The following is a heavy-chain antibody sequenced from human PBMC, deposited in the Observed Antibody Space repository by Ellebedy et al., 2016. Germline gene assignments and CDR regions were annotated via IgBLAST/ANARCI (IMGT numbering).Heavy chain of an antibody. CDR3: TTDRRWKGGGFDY. V-gene: IGHV3-15*01. CDR1: GFTFSNAW. D-gene: IGHD1-1*01. Sequence: GGSLRLXXAASGFTFSNAWMSWVRQAPGKGLEWVGRIKSKTDGGTTDYAAPVKGRFTISRDDSKNTLYLQMNSLKTEDTAVYYCTTDRRWKGGGFDYWGQGTLVTVSS. J-gene: IGHJ4*02. CDR2: IKSKTDGGTT.